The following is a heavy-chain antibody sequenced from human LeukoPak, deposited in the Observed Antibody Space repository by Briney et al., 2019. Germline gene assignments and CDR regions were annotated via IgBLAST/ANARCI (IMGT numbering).Heavy chain of an antibody. CDR1: GYTFTGYY. CDR3: ARDGGGNSGYAFDI. V-gene: IGHV1-2*02. J-gene: IGHJ3*02. CDR2: INPNSGGT. D-gene: IGHD4-23*01. Sequence: GASVKVSCKASGYTFTGYYMHWVRQAPGQGLEWMGWINPNSGGTNYAQKFQGRVTMTRDTSISTAYMELSRLRSGDTAVYYCARDGGGNSGYAFDIWGQGTMVSVSS.